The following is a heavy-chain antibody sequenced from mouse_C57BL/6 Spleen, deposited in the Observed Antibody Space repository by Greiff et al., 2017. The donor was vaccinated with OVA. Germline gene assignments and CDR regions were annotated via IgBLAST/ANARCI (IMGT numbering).Heavy chain of an antibody. V-gene: IGHV1-74*01. CDR3: AIAEFITTVVGGY. Sequence: VQLQQPGAELVKPGASVKVSCKASGYTFTSYWMHWVKQRPGQGLEWIGRIHPSDSDTNYNQKFKGKATLTVDKSSSTAYMQLSSLTSEDSAVYYCAIAEFITTVVGGYWGQGTTLTVSS. CDR2: IHPSDSDT. D-gene: IGHD1-1*01. CDR1: GYTFTSYW. J-gene: IGHJ2*01.